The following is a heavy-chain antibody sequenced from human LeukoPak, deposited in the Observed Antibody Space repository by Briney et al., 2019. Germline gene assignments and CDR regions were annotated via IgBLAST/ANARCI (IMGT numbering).Heavy chain of an antibody. CDR1: GFTFSSYS. Sequence: GGSLRLSCAASGFTFSSYSMNWVRQAPGKGLEWVSSISSSSSYIYYADSVKGRFTISRDNAKNSLYLQMNSLRAEDTAVYYCARDHFTGSGYIDCWGQGTLVTVSS. CDR3: ARDHFTGSGYIDC. D-gene: IGHD3-22*01. J-gene: IGHJ4*02. V-gene: IGHV3-21*01. CDR2: ISSSSSYI.